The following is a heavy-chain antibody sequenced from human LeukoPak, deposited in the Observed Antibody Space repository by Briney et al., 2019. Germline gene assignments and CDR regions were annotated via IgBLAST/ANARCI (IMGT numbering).Heavy chain of an antibody. CDR3: ARGIHYGDYVIPPMDV. Sequence: PSETLSLTCTVSGGSVSSGGYYWSWIRQHPGRGLEWIGYIYYSGSTYYNPSLKSRVTISVDTSKNQFSLKLSSVTAADTAVYYCARGIHYGDYVIPPMDVWGQGTTVTVSS. CDR2: IYYSGST. D-gene: IGHD4-17*01. CDR1: GGSVSSGGYY. V-gene: IGHV4-61*08. J-gene: IGHJ6*02.